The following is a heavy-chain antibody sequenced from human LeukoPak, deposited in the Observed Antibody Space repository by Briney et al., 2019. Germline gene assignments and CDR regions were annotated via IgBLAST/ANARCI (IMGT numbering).Heavy chain of an antibody. V-gene: IGHV1-69*13. CDR2: IIPIFGTA. Sequence: GAPVKVSCKASGGTFSSYAISWVRQAPGQGLEWMGGIIPIFGTANYAQKFQGRVTITADESTSTAYMELSSLRSEDTAVYYCARGHYGDYDRPFDYWGQGTLVTVSS. CDR1: GGTFSSYA. J-gene: IGHJ4*02. D-gene: IGHD4-17*01. CDR3: ARGHYGDYDRPFDY.